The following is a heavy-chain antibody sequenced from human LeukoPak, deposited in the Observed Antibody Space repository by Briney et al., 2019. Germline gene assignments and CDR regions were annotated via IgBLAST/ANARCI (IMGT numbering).Heavy chain of an antibody. CDR3: AKEGAAAAPTSFDY. D-gene: IGHD6-13*01. J-gene: IGHJ4*02. CDR2: ISYDGSNK. Sequence: GGSLRLSCAASGFTFSSYGMHWVRQAPGKGLERVAVISYDGSNKYYADSVKGRFTISRDNSKNTLYLQMNSLRAEDTAVYYCAKEGAAAAPTSFDYWGQGTLVTVSS. V-gene: IGHV3-30*18. CDR1: GFTFSSYG.